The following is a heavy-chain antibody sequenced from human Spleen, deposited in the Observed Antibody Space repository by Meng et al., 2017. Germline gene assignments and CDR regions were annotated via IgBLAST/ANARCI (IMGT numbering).Heavy chain of an antibody. Sequence: GSLRLSCTVSGGSISSYYWSWIRQPPGKGLEWIGYIYYSGSTNYNPSLKSRVTISVDTSKNQFSLKLSSVTAADTAVYYCARFSYCGGGDCYFLDYWGQGTLVTVSS. D-gene: IGHD2-21*02. J-gene: IGHJ4*02. V-gene: IGHV4-59*01. CDR3: ARFSYCGGGDCYFLDY. CDR1: GGSISSYY. CDR2: IYYSGST.